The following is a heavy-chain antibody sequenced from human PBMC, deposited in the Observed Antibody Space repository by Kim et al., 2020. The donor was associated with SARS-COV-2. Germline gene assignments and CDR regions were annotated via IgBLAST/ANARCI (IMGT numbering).Heavy chain of an antibody. CDR2: ISYDGSNK. CDR3: APDLDGMDV. Sequence: GGSLRLSCAASGFTFSSYGMHWVRQAPGKGLEWVAVISYDGSNKYYADSVKGRFTISRDNSKNTLYLQMNSLRAEDTAVYYCAPDLDGMDVWGQGTTVTVSS. J-gene: IGHJ6*02. V-gene: IGHV3-33*05. CDR1: GFTFSSYG.